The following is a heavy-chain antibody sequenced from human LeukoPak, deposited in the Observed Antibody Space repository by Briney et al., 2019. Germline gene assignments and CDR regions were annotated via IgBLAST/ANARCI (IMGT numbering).Heavy chain of an antibody. CDR1: GGSISSGSYY. CDR2: IYTSGST. D-gene: IGHD3-10*01. Sequence: NPSETLSLTCTVSGGSISSGSYYWSWIRQPAGKGLEWIGRIYTSGSTNYNPSLKSRVTISVDTSKNQFSLKLSSVTAADTAVYYCARALQSNPVMVRGVISFDYWGQGTLVTVSS. V-gene: IGHV4-61*02. J-gene: IGHJ4*02. CDR3: ARALQSNPVMVRGVISFDY.